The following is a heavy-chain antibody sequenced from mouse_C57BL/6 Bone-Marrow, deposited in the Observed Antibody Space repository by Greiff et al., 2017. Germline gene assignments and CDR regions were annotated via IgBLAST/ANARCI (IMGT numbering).Heavy chain of an antibody. CDR3: ARYSGIRGGYAMDY. J-gene: IGHJ4*01. D-gene: IGHD2-12*01. CDR1: GFTFSDYY. Sequence: EVKVVESGGGLVQPGGSLKLSCAASGFTFSDYYMYWVRQTPEKRLEWVAYISNGGGSTYYPDTVKGRFTIARDNAKNTLYLQMSRLKSEDTAMYYGARYSGIRGGYAMDYWGQGTSVTVSS. V-gene: IGHV5-12*01. CDR2: ISNGGGST.